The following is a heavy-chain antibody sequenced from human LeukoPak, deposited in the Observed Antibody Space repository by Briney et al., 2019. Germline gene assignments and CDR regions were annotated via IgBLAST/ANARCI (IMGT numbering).Heavy chain of an antibody. CDR3: ARGGGYNPFDY. V-gene: IGHV3-33*01. J-gene: IGHJ4*02. CDR2: IWYDGSNK. CDR1: GFTFSSYG. D-gene: IGHD5-24*01. Sequence: GGSLRLSCAASGFTFSSYGMHWVRQAPGKGLEGVAVIWYDGSNKYYADSVKGRFTISRDNSKNTLYLQMNSLRAEDTAVYYCARGGGYNPFDYWGQGTLVTVSS.